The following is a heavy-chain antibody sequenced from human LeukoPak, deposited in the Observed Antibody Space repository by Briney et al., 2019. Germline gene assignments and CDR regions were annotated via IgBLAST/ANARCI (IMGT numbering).Heavy chain of an antibody. Sequence: GESLKISCKGSGYSFTDYWIGWVRQMPGKGLEWMGIIYPGDSDTKYSPSFQGQVTISVDKSISTAYLQWSSLKASDTAIYYCARRYPLGGVPAAIDHWGQGTLVTVSS. CDR1: GYSFTDYW. D-gene: IGHD2-2*01. J-gene: IGHJ4*02. CDR3: ARRYPLGGVPAAIDH. CDR2: IYPGDSDT. V-gene: IGHV5-51*01.